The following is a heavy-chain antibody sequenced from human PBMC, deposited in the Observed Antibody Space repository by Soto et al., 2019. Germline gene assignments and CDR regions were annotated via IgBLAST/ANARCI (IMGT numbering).Heavy chain of an antibody. D-gene: IGHD3-22*01. Sequence: QLQLQESGPGLVKPSETLSLTCTVSGGSISSSSYYWGWIRQPPGKGLEWIGSIYYSGSTYYNPSLKSRVTISVDTSKNQFSLKLSSVTAADTAVYYCARHEVAYDSSGYYYGGYNRFDPWGQGTLVTVSS. CDR3: ARHEVAYDSSGYYYGGYNRFDP. J-gene: IGHJ5*02. V-gene: IGHV4-39*01. CDR2: IYYSGST. CDR1: GGSISSSSYY.